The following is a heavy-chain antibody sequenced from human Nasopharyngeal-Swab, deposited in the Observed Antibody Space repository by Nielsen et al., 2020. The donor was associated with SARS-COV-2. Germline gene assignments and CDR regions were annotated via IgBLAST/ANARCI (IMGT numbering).Heavy chain of an antibody. J-gene: IGHJ5*02. CDR1: GYTFTSYA. CDR3: ARDYNRPNWFDP. V-gene: IGHV1-3*01. CDR2: INADNDNT. D-gene: IGHD3-10*01. Sequence: ASVKVSCKASGYTFTSYAMHWVRQAPGQRLEWMGWINADNDNTKYSEKFQGRVTITRDTSASTVYVELSSLRSEDTAVYYCARDYNRPNWFDPWGQGTLVTVSS.